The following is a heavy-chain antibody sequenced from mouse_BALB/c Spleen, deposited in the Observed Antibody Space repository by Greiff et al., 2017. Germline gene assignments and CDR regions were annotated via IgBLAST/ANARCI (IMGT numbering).Heavy chain of an antibody. CDR1: GFTFSSFG. Sequence: EVKLMESGGGLVQPGGSRKLSCAASGFTFSSFGMHWVRQAPEKGLEWVAYISSGSSTIYYADTVKGRFTISRDNPKNTLFLQMTSLRSEDTAMYYCARKRDRYYYGSSDAMDYWGQGTSVTVSS. CDR3: ARKRDRYYYGSSDAMDY. V-gene: IGHV5-17*02. J-gene: IGHJ4*01. D-gene: IGHD1-1*01. CDR2: ISSGSSTI.